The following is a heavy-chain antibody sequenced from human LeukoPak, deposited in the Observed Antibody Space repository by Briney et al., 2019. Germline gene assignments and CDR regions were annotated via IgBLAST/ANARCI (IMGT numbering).Heavy chain of an antibody. CDR2: MNPESGDT. Sequence: VASVKVSCKASGYTFTGYYMHWLRQAPGQGLEWMGWMNPESGDTQSAQKFQGRVTMTRDTSISTAYMELSRLTSDDTAVYYCARDGALDYWGQGTLVTVSS. J-gene: IGHJ4*02. D-gene: IGHD3-16*01. CDR1: GYTFTGYY. CDR3: ARDGALDY. V-gene: IGHV1-2*02.